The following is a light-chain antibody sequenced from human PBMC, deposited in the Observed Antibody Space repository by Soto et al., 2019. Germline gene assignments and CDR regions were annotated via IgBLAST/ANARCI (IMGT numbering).Light chain of an antibody. V-gene: IGKV3-20*01. J-gene: IGKJ5*01. CDR1: QSVSSSF. CDR3: QQYGTSPEYT. CDR2: GAS. Sequence: EIVLTQSPGTLSLSPGERATLSCRASQSVSSSFLAWYQQKPGQAPGLLIYGASSRATGIPDRFSGSGSETDFTLTISRLEPEDFAVYYCQQYGTSPEYTFGQGTRLEIK.